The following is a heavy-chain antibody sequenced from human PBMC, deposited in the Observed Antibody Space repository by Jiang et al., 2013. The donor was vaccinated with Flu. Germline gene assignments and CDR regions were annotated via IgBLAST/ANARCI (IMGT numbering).Heavy chain of an antibody. D-gene: IGHD5-12*01. V-gene: IGHV4-39*07. CDR1: GVSISSDSYY. CDR2: IYYSGSA. J-gene: IGHJ4*02. CDR3: ARAQKYSGFELPYFDY. Sequence: TLSLTCSVSGVSISSDSYYWGWIRQPPGKRLAWIGGIYYSGSANYSPSLSSRVAMSVDTSKNHLSLKLSSVTAADTAIYYCARAQKYSGFELPYFDYWGQGVLVTVSS.